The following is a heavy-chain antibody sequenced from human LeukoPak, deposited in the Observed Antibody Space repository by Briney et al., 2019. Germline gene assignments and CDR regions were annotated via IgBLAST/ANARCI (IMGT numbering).Heavy chain of an antibody. CDR2: INHNGNVN. V-gene: IGHV3-7*03. CDR1: GFTFSSYW. CDR3: ARGGGLDV. D-gene: IGHD3-16*01. J-gene: IGHJ6*02. Sequence: GGSLRLSCAASGFTFSSYWMNWARQAPGKGLEWVASINHNGNVNYYVDSVKGRFTISKDNAKNSLYLQMSNLRAEDTAVYFCARGGGLDVWGQGATVTVSS.